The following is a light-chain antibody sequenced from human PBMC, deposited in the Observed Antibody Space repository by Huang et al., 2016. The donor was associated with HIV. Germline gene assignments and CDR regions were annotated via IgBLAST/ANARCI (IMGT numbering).Light chain of an antibody. Sequence: DIQMTQSPSTLSASVGDRVTITCRASQSISSWLAWYQQKPGKAPKLLIYKASSLETVVPSRFRGSGSGTEFTLTISSLQPDDFATYHCQQYHSYPWTFGQGTKVEIK. CDR3: QQYHSYPWT. J-gene: IGKJ1*01. CDR2: KAS. CDR1: QSISSW. V-gene: IGKV1-5*03.